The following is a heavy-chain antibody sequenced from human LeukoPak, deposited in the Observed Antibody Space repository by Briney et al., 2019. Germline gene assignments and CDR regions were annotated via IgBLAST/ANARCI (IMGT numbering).Heavy chain of an antibody. V-gene: IGHV1-18*01. CDR3: ARGTVQLWLNGPVDY. CDR2: ISAYNGNT. Sequence: ASVKVSCKASGYTFTSYGISWVRQAPGQGLEWMGWISAYNGNTNYAQKLQGRVTMTTDTSTSTAYMELRSLRSDDTAVYYCARGTVQLWLNGPVDYWGQGTLVTVSS. D-gene: IGHD5-18*01. CDR1: GYTFTSYG. J-gene: IGHJ4*02.